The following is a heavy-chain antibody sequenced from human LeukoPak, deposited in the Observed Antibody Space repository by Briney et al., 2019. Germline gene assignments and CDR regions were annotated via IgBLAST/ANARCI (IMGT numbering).Heavy chain of an antibody. V-gene: IGHV3-69-1*01. CDR2: TRSDGTI. CDR3: ARDNIWAFDI. D-gene: IGHD2/OR15-2a*01. J-gene: IGHJ3*02. Sequence: PGGSLRLSCEASGFTSFNFPMNWVRKAPGKGLEWVSHTRSDGTITYADSVKGRFTISRDDAKTSVYLQLNSLRDEDTAIYYCARDNIWAFDIWGQGTMVTVSS. CDR1: GFTSFNFP.